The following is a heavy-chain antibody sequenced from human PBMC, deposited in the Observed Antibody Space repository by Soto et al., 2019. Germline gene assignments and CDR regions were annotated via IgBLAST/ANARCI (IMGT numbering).Heavy chain of an antibody. CDR1: GGSISSYY. D-gene: IGHD1-26*01. V-gene: IGHV4-4*07. CDR3: ARSIVGATVNWFDP. J-gene: IGHJ5*02. Sequence: SETLSLTCTVSGGSISSYYWSWIRQPAGKGLEWIGRIYTSGSTNYNPSLKSRVTMSVDTSKNQFSLKLSSVTAADTAVYYCARSIVGATVNWFDPWGQGTRVTVSS. CDR2: IYTSGST.